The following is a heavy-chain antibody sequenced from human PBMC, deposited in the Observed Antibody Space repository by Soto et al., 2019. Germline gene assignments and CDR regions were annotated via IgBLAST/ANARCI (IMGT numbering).Heavy chain of an antibody. CDR1: GGSISSYY. V-gene: IGHV4-4*07. CDR3: ARGPAAISWFDP. J-gene: IGHJ5*02. Sequence: SETLSLTCTVSGGSISSYYWSWIRQPAGKGLEWIGRIYTSGSANYNPSLKSRVTMSVDTSKNQFSLKLSSVTAADTAVYYCARGPAAISWFDPWGQGTLVTVSS. CDR2: IYTSGSA. D-gene: IGHD2-2*02.